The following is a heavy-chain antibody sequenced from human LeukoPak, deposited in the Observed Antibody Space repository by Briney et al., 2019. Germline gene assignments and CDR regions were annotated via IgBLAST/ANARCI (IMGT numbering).Heavy chain of an antibody. V-gene: IGHV3-7*01. CDR1: GFTFSNYW. CDR2: IKQDGSEK. Sequence: LAGGSLRLSCAVSGFTFSNYWMTWVRQAPGKGLEWVANIKQDGSEKYYEDSVKGRFTISRDNAKSSLYLQMNSLRVEDTAVYYCTRGVTIVPDYWGQGTLVTVSS. D-gene: IGHD2-8*01. J-gene: IGHJ4*02. CDR3: TRGVTIVPDY.